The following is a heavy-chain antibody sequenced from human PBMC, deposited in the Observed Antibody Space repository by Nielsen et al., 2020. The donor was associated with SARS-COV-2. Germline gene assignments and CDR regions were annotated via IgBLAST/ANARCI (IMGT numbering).Heavy chain of an antibody. CDR3: ARDRGYYDSSGYYNWFDP. Sequence: WIRQPPGKGLEWIGRIYTSGSTNYNPSLKSRVTISVDTSKNQFSLKLSSVTAADTAVYYCARDRGYYDSSGYYNWFDPWGQGTLVTVSS. V-gene: IGHV4-61*02. CDR2: IYTSGST. J-gene: IGHJ5*02. D-gene: IGHD3-22*01.